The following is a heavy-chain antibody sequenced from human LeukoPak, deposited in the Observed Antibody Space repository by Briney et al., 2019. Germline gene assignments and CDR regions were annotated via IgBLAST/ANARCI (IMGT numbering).Heavy chain of an antibody. CDR3: AREGRYYDYVWGSYRPLDY. CDR2: IYHSGST. CDR1: GGSISSSNW. J-gene: IGHJ4*02. V-gene: IGHV4-4*02. D-gene: IGHD3-16*02. Sequence: SGTLSLTCAVSGGSISSSNWWSWVRQPPGKGLEWIGEIYHSGSTNYNPSLKSRVTISVDKSKNQFSLKLSSVTAADTAVYYCAREGRYYDYVWGSYRPLDYWGQGTLVTVSS.